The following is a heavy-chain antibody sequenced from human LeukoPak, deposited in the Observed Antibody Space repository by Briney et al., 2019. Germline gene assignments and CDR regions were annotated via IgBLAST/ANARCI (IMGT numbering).Heavy chain of an antibody. CDR3: ARVPHYYDSSGYSSHNWFDP. V-gene: IGHV4-4*02. Sequence: SGTLSLTCAVSGGSISSSNWWSWVRQPPGKGLEWIGEIYHSGSTNYNPSLKSRVTISVDKSKNQFSLKLSSVTAADTAVYYCARVPHYYDSSGYSSHNWFDPWGQGTLVTVSS. D-gene: IGHD3-22*01. CDR1: GGSISSSNW. J-gene: IGHJ5*02. CDR2: IYHSGST.